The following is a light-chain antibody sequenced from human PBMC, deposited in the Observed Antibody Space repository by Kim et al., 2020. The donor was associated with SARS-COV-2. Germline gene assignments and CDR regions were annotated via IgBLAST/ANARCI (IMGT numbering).Light chain of an antibody. CDR3: QAWDSSTVV. J-gene: IGLJ2*01. V-gene: IGLV3-1*01. Sequence: STGQTARIPWSGEDLGEEYGCGEEEKAGQYGWWVIYQYSKRPSRFPEQFSGSNSGNTVTLSISGTQAMDEADYYCQAWDSSTVVFGGGTQLNVL. CDR2: QYS. CDR1: DLGEEY.